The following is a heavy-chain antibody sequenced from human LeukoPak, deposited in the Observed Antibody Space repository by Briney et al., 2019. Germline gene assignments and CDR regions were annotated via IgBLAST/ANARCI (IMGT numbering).Heavy chain of an antibody. V-gene: IGHV4-30-2*01. D-gene: IGHD3-10*01. CDR1: GGSISSGGYS. Sequence: PSETLSLTCAVSGGSISSGGYSWSWIRQPPGKGLEWIGYIYHSGSTYYNPSLKSRVTISVDRSKNQFSLKLSSVTAADTAVYYCATQQVLWFGERRAEYFQHWGQGTLVTVSS. CDR3: ATQQVLWFGERRAEYFQH. CDR2: IYHSGST. J-gene: IGHJ1*01.